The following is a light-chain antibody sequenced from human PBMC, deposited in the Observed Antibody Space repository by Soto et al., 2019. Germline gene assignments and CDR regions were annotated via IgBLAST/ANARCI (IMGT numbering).Light chain of an antibody. CDR1: SSDVGGYNY. J-gene: IGLJ2*01. CDR2: EVS. Sequence: QSALTQPPSASGSPGQSVTISCTGTSSDVGGYNYVSWYQQHTGKAPKLMIYEVSKRPSGVPDRFSGSKSGNTASLTVSGLQAEDEADYYCSSYAGSNNFVVFGGGTKRTVL. CDR3: SSYAGSNNFVV. V-gene: IGLV2-8*01.